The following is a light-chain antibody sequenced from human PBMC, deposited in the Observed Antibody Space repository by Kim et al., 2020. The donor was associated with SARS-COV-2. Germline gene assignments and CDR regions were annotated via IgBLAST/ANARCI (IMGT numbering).Light chain of an antibody. Sequence: SGSPGKPASITCSGDKWDDKYASWYQQKPGQSPVVVIFRDNRRPSGIPERFSGSNSGNTATLTISGTQAMDEADYYCQAWDSSIYVFGTGTKVTVL. CDR3: QAWDSSIYV. CDR1: KWDDKY. J-gene: IGLJ1*01. CDR2: RDN. V-gene: IGLV3-1*01.